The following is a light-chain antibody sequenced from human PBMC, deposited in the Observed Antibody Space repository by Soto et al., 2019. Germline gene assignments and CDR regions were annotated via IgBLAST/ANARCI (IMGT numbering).Light chain of an antibody. CDR2: DAS. Sequence: DIQMTQSPSSLSASVGDRVTITCQASQGISNYLNWYQQKPGKAPKLLIYDASNLETGVPSRFSGSGSGTFFTFSISSLQPEDIATYYCQHYDNDNLPMFTFGQGTKVEVK. J-gene: IGKJ2*01. V-gene: IGKV1-33*01. CDR1: QGISNY. CDR3: QHYDNDNLPMFT.